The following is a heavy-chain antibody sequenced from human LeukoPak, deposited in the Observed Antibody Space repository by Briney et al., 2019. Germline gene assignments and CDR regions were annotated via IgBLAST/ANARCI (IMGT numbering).Heavy chain of an antibody. J-gene: IGHJ4*02. CDR1: GFVFRNYF. CDR2: IKNDGSEK. D-gene: IGHD3-22*01. Sequence: PGGSLRLSCAASGFVFRNYFMSWVRQAPGKGLEWVASIKNDGSEKYYVDSVRGRYTISRDNTKNSLYLQMSSLRAEDTAVYYCATDRGWRTSGYFLYYFEYWGQEPLVTFSS. V-gene: IGHV3-7*01. CDR3: ATDRGWRTSGYFLYYFEY.